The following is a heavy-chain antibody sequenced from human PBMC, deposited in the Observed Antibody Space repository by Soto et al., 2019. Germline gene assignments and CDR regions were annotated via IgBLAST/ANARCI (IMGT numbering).Heavy chain of an antibody. CDR3: ARDGDGSGWQRRRY. Sequence: QVQLVQAGAEVKKPWASVKVSCKDPGYTFTSYGIIWVRQATGQGLAWMGWISAYNGNTNNAQKLQGRVTMTTDTSTSTAYVEQRSLRSDDTAVYYCARDGDGSGWQRRRYWVQGPLVTVSS. CDR2: ISAYNGNT. V-gene: IGHV1-18*01. CDR1: GYTFTSYG. D-gene: IGHD6-19*01. J-gene: IGHJ4*02.